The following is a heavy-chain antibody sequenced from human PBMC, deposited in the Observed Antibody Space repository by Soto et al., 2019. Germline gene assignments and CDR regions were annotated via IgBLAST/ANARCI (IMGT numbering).Heavy chain of an antibody. CDR3: VGRLTSIYNCMDA. J-gene: IGHJ5*02. V-gene: IGHV4-31*03. CDR1: GDSISSATHY. Sequence: SETLSLTCTVSGDSISSATHYWNWIRQHPGKGLEWIGYVSSSGNSYYSPSLKSRVSMSVDTSKNLFSVKLSYVTAADTAICCCVGRLTSIYNCMDAWGQGTQVTVSS. D-gene: IGHD2-8*01. CDR2: VSSSGNS.